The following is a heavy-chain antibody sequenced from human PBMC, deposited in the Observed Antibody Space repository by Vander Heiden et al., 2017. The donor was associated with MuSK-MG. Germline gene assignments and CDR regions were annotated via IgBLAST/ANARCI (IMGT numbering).Heavy chain of an antibody. Sequence: EVQLVESGGGLVQPGWSLRLSCAASGFTFSDYWMTWVRQAPGKGLEWVATIKQDASEKYYVDSVNGRFTISRDNTKKSLFLQMNSLRGEDTAIYYCVLVTPYYFDYWGKGTLVTVSS. J-gene: IGHJ4*02. CDR3: VLVTPYYFDY. CDR2: IKQDASEK. V-gene: IGHV3-7*01. D-gene: IGHD2-21*01. CDR1: GFTFSDYW.